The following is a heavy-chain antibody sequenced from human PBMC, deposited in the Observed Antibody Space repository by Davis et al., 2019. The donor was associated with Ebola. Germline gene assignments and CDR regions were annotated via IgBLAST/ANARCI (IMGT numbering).Heavy chain of an antibody. CDR2: IYYSGST. CDR1: GGSFSGYY. D-gene: IGHD5-18*01. J-gene: IGHJ4*02. V-gene: IGHV4-59*12. CDR3: ARGRRYSYGPLGY. Sequence: MPSETLSLTCAVYGGSFSGYYWSWIRQPPGKGLEWIGYIYYSGSTNYNPSLKSRVTISVDTSKNQFSLKLSSVTAADTAVYYCARGRRYSYGPLGYWGQGTLVTVSS.